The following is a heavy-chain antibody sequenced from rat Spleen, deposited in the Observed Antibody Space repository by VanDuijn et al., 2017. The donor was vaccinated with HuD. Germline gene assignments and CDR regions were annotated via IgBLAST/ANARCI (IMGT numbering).Heavy chain of an antibody. D-gene: IGHD1-6*01. Sequence: EVQLVESGGGLVQPGRSLKLSCAASGFTFSDYNMAWVRQAPKKGLEWVATISYDGSNTYYRDSVKGRFTLSRDNAKSSLYLQMDSLRSEDTATYYCTRDRILRSTGFDYWGQGAMVTVSS. V-gene: IGHV5-7*01. J-gene: IGHJ2*01. CDR3: TRDRILRSTGFDY. CDR2: ISYDGSNT. CDR1: GFTFSDYN.